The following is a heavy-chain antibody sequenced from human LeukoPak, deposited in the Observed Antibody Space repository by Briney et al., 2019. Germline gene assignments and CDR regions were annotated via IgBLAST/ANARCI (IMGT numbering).Heavy chain of an antibody. J-gene: IGHJ6*04. CDR2: ISWNSGSI. CDR3: AKGLQRGYYYYYGMGV. CDR1: GFTFDDYA. D-gene: IGHD6-25*01. Sequence: GRSLRLSCAASGFTFDDYAMHWVQHAPGKGLEWVSGISWNSGSIGYADSVKGRFTISRDNAKNSLYLQMNSLRAEDTALYYCAKGLQRGYYYYYGMGVWGTGTTVTVSS. V-gene: IGHV3-9*01.